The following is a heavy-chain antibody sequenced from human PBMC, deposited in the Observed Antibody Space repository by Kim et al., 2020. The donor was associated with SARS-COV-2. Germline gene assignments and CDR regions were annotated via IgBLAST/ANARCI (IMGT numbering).Heavy chain of an antibody. D-gene: IGHD2-15*01. CDR3: ARGRGALPH. J-gene: IGHJ1*01. CDR2: SYT. V-gene: IGHV3-11*05. Sequence: SYTNSADSVKGRFTLSRDNAKNSLYLQMNSLRAEDTAVYYCARGRGALPHWGQGTLVTVSS.